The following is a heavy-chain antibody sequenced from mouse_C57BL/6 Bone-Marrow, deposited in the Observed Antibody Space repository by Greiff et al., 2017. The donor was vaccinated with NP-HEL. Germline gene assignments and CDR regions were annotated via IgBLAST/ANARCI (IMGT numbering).Heavy chain of an antibody. D-gene: IGHD1-1*01. J-gene: IGHJ3*01. CDR3: ARPYYYGSSYEAWFAY. Sequence: QVQLQQSGPELVKPGASVKISCKASGYAFSSSWMNWVKQRPGKGLEWIGRIYPGDGDTNYNGKFKGKATLTADKSSSTAYMQLSSLTSEDSAVYFCARPYYYGSSYEAWFAYWGQGTLVTVSA. CDR2: IYPGDGDT. V-gene: IGHV1-82*01. CDR1: GYAFSSSW.